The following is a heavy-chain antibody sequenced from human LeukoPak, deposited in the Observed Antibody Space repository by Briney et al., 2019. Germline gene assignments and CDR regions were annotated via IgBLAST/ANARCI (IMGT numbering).Heavy chain of an antibody. V-gene: IGHV3-33*01. CDR1: GFTFSSFA. Sequence: GGSLRLSCAASGFTFSSFAMHWVRQSPGRGLEWVAVIWYDGSNKLYADSVKGRFTISRDNSRNTLYLQMNSLRAEDTAVYYCARARSGIVGAIYYFDYWGQGTLVTVSS. CDR3: ARARSGIVGAIYYFDY. J-gene: IGHJ4*02. D-gene: IGHD1-26*01. CDR2: IWYDGSNK.